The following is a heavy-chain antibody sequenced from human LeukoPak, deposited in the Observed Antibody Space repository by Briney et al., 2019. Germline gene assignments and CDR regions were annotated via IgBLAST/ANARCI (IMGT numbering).Heavy chain of an antibody. Sequence: PGGSLRLSCAASGFTFSSYAMSWVRQAPGKGLEWVSAISGSGGSTYYADSVKGRFTISRDNSKNTLYLQMNSLRAEDTAVYYCATSGRGSYLYYFDYWGQGTLVTVSS. J-gene: IGHJ4*02. CDR2: ISGSGGST. D-gene: IGHD1-26*01. V-gene: IGHV3-23*01. CDR3: ATSGRGSYLYYFDY. CDR1: GFTFSSYA.